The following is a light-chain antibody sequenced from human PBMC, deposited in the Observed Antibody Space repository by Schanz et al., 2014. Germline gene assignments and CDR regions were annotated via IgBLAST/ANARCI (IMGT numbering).Light chain of an antibody. CDR1: SSDIGSFKF. Sequence: QSALTQPASVSGSPGQSISISCTGTSSDIGSFKFVSWYQKHPDKAPKVVIYEGSERPSGVSNRFSGSLSGNTASLTISGLQADDEADYFCCSYSRGKLDVFGTGTKLTVL. CDR2: EGS. CDR3: CSYSRGKLDV. V-gene: IGLV2-23*01. J-gene: IGLJ1*01.